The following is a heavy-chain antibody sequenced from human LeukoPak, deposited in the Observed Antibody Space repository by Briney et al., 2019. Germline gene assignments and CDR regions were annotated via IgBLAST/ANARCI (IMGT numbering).Heavy chain of an antibody. CDR2: ISSSSSYL. D-gene: IGHD2-15*01. CDR3: ASYPPGYCSGGSCPTGG. Sequence: GGSLRLSCAASGFTFSSYSMNWVRHAPGKALDWFSSISSSSSYLYYAVSVKGRFTISRDNAKNSLYLQMNSLRAEDTAVYYCASYPPGYCSGGSCPTGGWGQGTLVTVSS. V-gene: IGHV3-21*01. CDR1: GFTFSSYS. J-gene: IGHJ4*02.